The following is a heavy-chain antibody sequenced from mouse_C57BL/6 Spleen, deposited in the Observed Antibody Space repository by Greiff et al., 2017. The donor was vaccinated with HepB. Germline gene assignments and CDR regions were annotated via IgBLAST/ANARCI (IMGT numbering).Heavy chain of an antibody. V-gene: IGHV1-69*01. CDR2: IDPSDSYT. D-gene: IGHD2-5*01. CDR1: GYTFTSYW. CDR3: ARTIVTPYWYFDV. Sequence: QVQLQQPGAELVMPGASVKLSCKASGYTFTSYWMHWVKQRPGQGLEWIGEIDPSDSYTNYNQKFKGKSTLTVDKSSSTAYMQLSSLTSEDSAVYDCARTIVTPYWYFDVWGTGTTVTVSS. J-gene: IGHJ1*03.